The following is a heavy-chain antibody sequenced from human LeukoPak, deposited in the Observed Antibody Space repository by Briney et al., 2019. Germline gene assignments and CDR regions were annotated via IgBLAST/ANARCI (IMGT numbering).Heavy chain of an antibody. CDR3: ASPGGRLYSSPPYYLDY. Sequence: GGSLRLSCAASGFTFSSYWMSWVCQAPGKGLEWVANIKQDGSETYYVDSVKGRFTISRDNAKNSLYLQMNSLRAEDTAVYYCASPGGRLYSSPPYYLDYWGQGPLVTVSS. CDR1: GFTFSSYW. J-gene: IGHJ4*02. V-gene: IGHV3-7*01. CDR2: IKQDGSET. D-gene: IGHD6-13*01.